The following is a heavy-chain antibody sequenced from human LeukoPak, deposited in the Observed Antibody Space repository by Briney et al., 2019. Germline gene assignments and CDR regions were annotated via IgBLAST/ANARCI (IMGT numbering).Heavy chain of an antibody. CDR1: GGSISSYY. CDR2: IYTSGST. J-gene: IGHJ5*02. CDR3: ARDVSSSWYMGNWFDP. D-gene: IGHD6-13*01. Sequence: PSETLSLTCTVSGGSISSYYRSWIRQPAGKGLEWIGRIYTSGSTNYNPSLKSRVTMSVDTSKNQFSLKLSSVTAADTAVYYCARDVSSSWYMGNWFDPWGQGTLVTVSS. V-gene: IGHV4-4*07.